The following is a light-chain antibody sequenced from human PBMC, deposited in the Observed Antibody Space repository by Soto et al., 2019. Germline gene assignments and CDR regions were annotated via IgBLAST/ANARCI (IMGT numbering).Light chain of an antibody. Sequence: QSALTQPRSVSGSPGQSLTISCTGTSSDVGGYNYVSWYQQYPGKVPKLMIYDVTKRPSGVPDRFSGSKSGNTGSLTISGLQAEDEADYYCCSHAGSYTYVFGTGTKVTVL. CDR3: CSHAGSYTYV. J-gene: IGLJ1*01. CDR2: DVT. CDR1: SSDVGGYNY. V-gene: IGLV2-11*01.